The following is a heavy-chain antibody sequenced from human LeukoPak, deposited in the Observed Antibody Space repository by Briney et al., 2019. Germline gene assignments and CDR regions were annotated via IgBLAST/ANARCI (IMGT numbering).Heavy chain of an antibody. CDR2: ISNDGSNI. D-gene: IGHD3-10*02. CDR3: AELGITMIGGV. CDR1: GFIFSSYG. J-gene: IGHJ6*04. Sequence: PGGSLRLSCAASGFIFSSYGMHWVRQAPGKGLEWVAVISNDGSNIYYDVSVKGRFTISRDNAKNTLYLQMNSLRVDDTAVYYCAELGITMIGGVWGKGTTVTISS. V-gene: IGHV3-30*18.